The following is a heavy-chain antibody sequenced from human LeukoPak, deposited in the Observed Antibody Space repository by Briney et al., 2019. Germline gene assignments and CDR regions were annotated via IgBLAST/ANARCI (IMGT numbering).Heavy chain of an antibody. Sequence: GASVKVSCMVSGYTLTELSMHWVRQAPGKGGEWMGGFDPEDGETIYAQKFQGRVTMTEDTSTDTAYMELSSLRSEDTAVYYCATDLEVAGFFDYRGQGTLVTVSS. CDR2: FDPEDGET. J-gene: IGHJ4*02. D-gene: IGHD6-19*01. CDR1: GYTLTELS. V-gene: IGHV1-24*01. CDR3: ATDLEVAGFFDY.